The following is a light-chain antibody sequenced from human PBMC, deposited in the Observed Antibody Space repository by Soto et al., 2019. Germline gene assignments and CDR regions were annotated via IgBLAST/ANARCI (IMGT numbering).Light chain of an antibody. CDR1: QSVLYSSNNKNY. CDR2: WAS. Sequence: DIVMTQSPDSLAVSLGERATINCKSSQSVLYSSNNKNYLAWYQQKPGQPPKLLIYWASTRESGVPDRFSVSGSGTDFTLTISILQAEDVAVYYCQQYDSTPALTFGGGTKVEIK. V-gene: IGKV4-1*01. CDR3: QQYDSTPALT. J-gene: IGKJ4*01.